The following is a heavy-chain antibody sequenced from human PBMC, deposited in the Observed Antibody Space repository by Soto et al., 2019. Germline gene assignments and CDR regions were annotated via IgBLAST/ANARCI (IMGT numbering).Heavy chain of an antibody. D-gene: IGHD6-13*01. CDR1: GYSISSGYY. CDR2: IYHSGST. J-gene: IGHJ5*02. Sequence: LSLTCAVSGYSISSGYYWGWIRQPPGKGLEWIGSIYHSGSTYYNPSLKSRVTISVDTSKNQFSLKLSSVTAADTAVYYCARIAAAGTNWFDPWGQGTLVTVSS. V-gene: IGHV4-38-2*01. CDR3: ARIAAAGTNWFDP.